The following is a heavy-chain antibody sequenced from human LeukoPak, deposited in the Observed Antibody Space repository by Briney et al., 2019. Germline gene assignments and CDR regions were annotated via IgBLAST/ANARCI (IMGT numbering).Heavy chain of an antibody. CDR1: GGSFSGYY. J-gene: IGHJ5*02. V-gene: IGHV4-59*01. CDR3: AREGYCSGGSCYLNWFDP. CDR2: IYYSGST. D-gene: IGHD2-15*01. Sequence: SETLSLTCAVYGGSFSGYYWSWIRQPPGKGLEWIGYIYYSGSTNYNPSLKGRVTISVDTSKNQFSLKLSSVTAADTAVYYCAREGYCSGGSCYLNWFDPWGQGTLVTVSS.